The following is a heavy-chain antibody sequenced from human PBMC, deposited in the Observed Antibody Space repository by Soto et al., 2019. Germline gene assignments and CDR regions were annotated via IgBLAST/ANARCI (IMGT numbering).Heavy chain of an antibody. CDR3: ARSDYCGGDCYAFLDY. J-gene: IGHJ4*02. CDR1: GGTFRSYA. CDR2: IIPIFGTA. D-gene: IGHD2-21*02. Sequence: QVQLVQSGAEVKKPGSSVRVSCKASGGTFRSYAISWVRQAPGQGLEWIGGIIPIFGTANYAQKFQGRLTIIAGESTSTAYMELSSVRSEDTAVYYCARSDYCGGDCYAFLDYWGQGTLVTVSS. V-gene: IGHV1-69*12.